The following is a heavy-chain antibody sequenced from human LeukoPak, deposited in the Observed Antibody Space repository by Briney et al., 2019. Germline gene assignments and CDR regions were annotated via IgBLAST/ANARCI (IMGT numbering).Heavy chain of an antibody. CDR1: GFTFDDYG. CDR2: INWNGGST. Sequence: GGSLRLCCAASGFTFDDYGMSWVRQAPGKGLEWVSGINWNGGSTGYADSVKGRFTISRDNAKNSLYLQMNSLRAEDTALYYCARDGNDYGGRRGAFDIWGQGTMVTVSS. J-gene: IGHJ3*02. D-gene: IGHD4-23*01. V-gene: IGHV3-20*04. CDR3: ARDGNDYGGRRGAFDI.